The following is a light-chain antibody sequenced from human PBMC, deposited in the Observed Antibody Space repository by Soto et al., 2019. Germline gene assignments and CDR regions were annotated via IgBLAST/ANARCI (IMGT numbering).Light chain of an antibody. Sequence: QSALTQPASVSGSPGQSITISCTGTSSDVGGYNYVSWYQQHPGKAPKLMIYDVSNRPSGVSNRFSGSKSGNTASLTISGRQAADEDDYYCSSYTTSSTPDVFGTGTKLTVL. CDR1: SSDVGGYNY. V-gene: IGLV2-14*01. CDR2: DVS. CDR3: SSYTTSSTPDV. J-gene: IGLJ1*01.